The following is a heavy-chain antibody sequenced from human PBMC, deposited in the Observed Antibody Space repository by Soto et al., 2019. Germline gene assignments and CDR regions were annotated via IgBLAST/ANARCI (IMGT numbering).Heavy chain of an antibody. D-gene: IGHD3-10*01. J-gene: IGHJ6*02. Sequence: SETLSLTCTVSGGSVSSGSYYWSWIRQPPGKGLEWIGYIYYSGSTDYNPSLKSRVTISVDTSKNQFSLKLSSVTAADTAVYYCARLLTYYYGSGSPEDVWGQGTTVTVSS. CDR3: ARLLTYYYGSGSPEDV. V-gene: IGHV4-61*01. CDR1: GGSVSSGSYY. CDR2: IYYSGST.